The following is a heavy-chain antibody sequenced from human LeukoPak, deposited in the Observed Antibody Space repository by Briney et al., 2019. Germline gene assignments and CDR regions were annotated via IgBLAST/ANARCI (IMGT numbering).Heavy chain of an antibody. D-gene: IGHD6-6*01. CDR2: IYHSGST. CDR3: ARTSDNWFDP. V-gene: IGHV4-30-2*01. CDR1: GGSISSGGYY. Sequence: SQTLSLTCTVSGGSISSGGYYWSWIRQPPGKGLEWIGYIYHSGSTYYNPSLKSRVTISVDRSKNQFSLKLSSVTAADTAVYYCARTSDNWFDPWGQGTLVTVSS. J-gene: IGHJ5*02.